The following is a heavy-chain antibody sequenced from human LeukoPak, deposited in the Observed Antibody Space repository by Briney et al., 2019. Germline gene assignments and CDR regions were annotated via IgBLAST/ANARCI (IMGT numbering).Heavy chain of an antibody. CDR2: INAGSGNT. D-gene: IGHD2-8*02. V-gene: IGHV1-3*01. CDR1: GYTFTSYG. CDR3: ARDSGVYYFDY. Sequence: ASVKVSCKASGYTFTSYGISWVRQAPGQGLEWMGWINAGSGNTKYSQNFQGRVTISRDTSASTAYMELSSLTSEDTAGYYCARDSGVYYFDYWGQGTLATVSS. J-gene: IGHJ4*02.